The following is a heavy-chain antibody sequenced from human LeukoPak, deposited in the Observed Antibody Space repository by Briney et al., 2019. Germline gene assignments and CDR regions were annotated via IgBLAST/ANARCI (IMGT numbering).Heavy chain of an antibody. CDR3: ASGHNSSGWYGLVDY. CDR2: INHSGST. V-gene: IGHV4-34*01. D-gene: IGHD6-19*01. J-gene: IGHJ4*02. CDR1: GGSFSGYY. Sequence: SETLSLTCAVYGGSFSGYYWSWIRQPPGKGLEWIGEINHSGSTNYNPSLKSRVTISVDTSKNQFSLKLSSVTAADTAVYYCASGHNSSGWYGLVDYWGQGTLVTVSS.